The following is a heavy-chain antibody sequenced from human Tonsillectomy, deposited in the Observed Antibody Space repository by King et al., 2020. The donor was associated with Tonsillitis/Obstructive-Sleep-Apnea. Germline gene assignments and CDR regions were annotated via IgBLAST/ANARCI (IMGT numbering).Heavy chain of an antibody. CDR1: GFTFSSYA. CDR2: ISYDGSNK. CDR3: ARGPLPAPFDY. J-gene: IGHJ4*02. Sequence: QLVQSGGGVVQPGRSLRLPCAASGFTFSSYAMHWVRQAPGKGLEWVAVISYDGSNKYYADSVKGRFTISRDNSKNTLYLQMNSLRAEDTAVYYCARGPLPAPFDYWGQGTLVTVSS. V-gene: IGHV3-30*01.